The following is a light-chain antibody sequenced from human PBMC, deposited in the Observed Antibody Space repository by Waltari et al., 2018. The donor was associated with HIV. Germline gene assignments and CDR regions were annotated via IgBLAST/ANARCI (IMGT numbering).Light chain of an antibody. CDR2: DVS. J-gene: IGKJ4*01. V-gene: IGKV1-12*01. CDR3: QQANRFPLT. Sequence: DIQMTQSPSSVSASVGDRVTITCRASQGVSNWLAWYQQRPGEAPKLLIHDVSSLQTGVPSSCSGCGSGTDFALTIDGLQPEDFTTYYCQQANRFPLTFGGGTKVEI. CDR1: QGVSNW.